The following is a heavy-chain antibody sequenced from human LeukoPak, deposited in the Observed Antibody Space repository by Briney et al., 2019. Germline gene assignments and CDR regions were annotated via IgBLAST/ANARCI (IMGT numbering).Heavy chain of an antibody. D-gene: IGHD3-10*01. V-gene: IGHV1-2*02. CDR3: ARASFNRMVRYDY. CDR1: GYTFTGYY. J-gene: IGHJ4*02. Sequence: ASVKVSCTASGYTFTGYYMHWVRQAPGQGLEWMGWINPNSGGTNYAQKFQGRVTMTRDTSISTAYMELSRLRSDDTAVYYCARASFNRMVRYDYWGQGTLVTVSS. CDR2: INPNSGGT.